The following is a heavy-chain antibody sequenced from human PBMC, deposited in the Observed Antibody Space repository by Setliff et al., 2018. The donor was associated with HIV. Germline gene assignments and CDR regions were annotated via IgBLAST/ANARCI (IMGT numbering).Heavy chain of an antibody. J-gene: IGHJ4*02. Sequence: HPGGSLRLSCAASGFPFSSYEMNWVRQAPGKGLEWVSYISSSGSTIYYADSVKGRFTISRDNTKNTLYLQMNSLRVEDTALYYCVRVAGFSSSWFAYWGQGTLVTVSS. V-gene: IGHV3-48*03. CDR3: VRVAGFSSSWFAY. CDR1: GFPFSSYE. D-gene: IGHD6-13*01. CDR2: ISSSGSTI.